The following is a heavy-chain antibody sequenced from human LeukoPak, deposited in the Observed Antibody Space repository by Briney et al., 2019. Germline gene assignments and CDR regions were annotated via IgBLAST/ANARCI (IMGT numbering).Heavy chain of an antibody. J-gene: IGHJ1*01. CDR2: ISSGSSYK. D-gene: IGHD3-10*01. V-gene: IGHV3-21*01. CDR1: GFTFNNYG. CDR3: ARTYGSGSYSGFAF. Sequence: PGGSLRLSCAASGFTFNNYGINWVRQAPGKGLEWVSSISSGSSYKYYADSAKGRFTISRDNAKNSVYLQMNSLRAEDTAVYYCARTYGSGSYSGFAFWGLGTLVTVSP.